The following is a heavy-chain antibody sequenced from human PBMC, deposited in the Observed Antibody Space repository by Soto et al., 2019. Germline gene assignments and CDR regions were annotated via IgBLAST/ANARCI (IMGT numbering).Heavy chain of an antibody. CDR2: IIPIFGTA. Sequence: GASVKLSCKATGVTFSSYAISWVRQAPGQGLEWMGGIIPIFGTANYAQKFQGRVTITADESTSTAYMELSSLRSEDTAVYYCARGRSGGYYYYGMDVWGQGTTVTVSS. J-gene: IGHJ6*02. CDR1: GVTFSSYA. V-gene: IGHV1-69*13. CDR3: ARGRSGGYYYYGMDV. D-gene: IGHD2-15*01.